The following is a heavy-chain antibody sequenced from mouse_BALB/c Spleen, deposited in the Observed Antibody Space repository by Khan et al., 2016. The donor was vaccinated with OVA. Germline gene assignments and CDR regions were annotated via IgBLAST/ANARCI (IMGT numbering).Heavy chain of an antibody. CDR1: GYTFTDYP. CDR3: ARGSGFAY. Sequence: QVQLQQSGAELVRPGVSVKISCKGSGYTFTDYPMHWVKQSHAKSLEWIGVISTYYGDASYNLKFKGKATMTVDKSSSTAYMELARLTSEDSAIYYCARGSGFAYWGQGTLVTVSA. V-gene: IGHV1S137*01. J-gene: IGHJ3*01. CDR2: ISTYYGDA.